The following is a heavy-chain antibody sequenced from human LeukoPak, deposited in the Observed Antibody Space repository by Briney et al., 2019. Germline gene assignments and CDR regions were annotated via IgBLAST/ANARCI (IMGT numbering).Heavy chain of an antibody. Sequence: PSETLSLTCTVSGDSISSYYWNWIRQPAGKALQWIGRIYTSGSPNYNPSLKSRVTMSVDTSKNQFSLKLTSVTAADTAVYYCARDSGSRGWLIDYWGQGTPVTVSS. D-gene: IGHD6-19*01. J-gene: IGHJ4*02. CDR3: ARDSGSRGWLIDY. CDR1: GDSISSYY. V-gene: IGHV4-4*07. CDR2: IYTSGSP.